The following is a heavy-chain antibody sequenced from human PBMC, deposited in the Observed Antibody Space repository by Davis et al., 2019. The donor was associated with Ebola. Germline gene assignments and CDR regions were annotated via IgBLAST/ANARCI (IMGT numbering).Heavy chain of an antibody. CDR2: LSYDGSKK. Sequence: GESLKISCATSGFTFSDYPMHWVRQAPGKGLEWVAVLSYDGSKKYYADSVKGRFTISRDNAKNSLYLQMNSLRAEDTAVYYCARYRGDTAMVVPFDYWGQGTLVTVSS. D-gene: IGHD5-18*01. CDR3: ARYRGDTAMVVPFDY. V-gene: IGHV3-30*04. J-gene: IGHJ4*02. CDR1: GFTFSDYP.